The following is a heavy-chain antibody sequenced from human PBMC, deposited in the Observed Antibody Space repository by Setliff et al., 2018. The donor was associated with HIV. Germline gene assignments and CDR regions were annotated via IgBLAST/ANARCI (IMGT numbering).Heavy chain of an antibody. CDR3: AKVEREYCSGGSCYRAYYYYYYMDV. D-gene: IGHD2-15*01. CDR1: GFTFRDFA. Sequence: PGESLKISCVGSGFTFRDFAMYWVRQAPGKGLEWLSAISYDGSRIHYADSVKGRFTISRDNSKNTLYLQVNSLRAEDTAVYYCAKVEREYCSGGSCYRAYYYYYYMDVWGKGTTVTVSS. J-gene: IGHJ6*03. CDR2: ISYDGSRI. V-gene: IGHV3-30*18.